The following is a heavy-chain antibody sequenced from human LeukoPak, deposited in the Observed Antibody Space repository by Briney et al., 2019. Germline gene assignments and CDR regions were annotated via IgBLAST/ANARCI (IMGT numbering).Heavy chain of an antibody. CDR1: GFTFSSYA. CDR2: ISYDGSNK. J-gene: IGHJ6*04. V-gene: IGHV3-30*04. Sequence: PGGSLRLSCAAPGFTFSSYAMHWVRQAPGKGLEWVAVISYDGSNKYYADSVKGRFTISRDNSKNTLYLQMNSLRAEDTAVYYCAREDIVVVPAAPRPYYYYGMDVWGKGTTVTVSS. CDR3: AREDIVVVPAAPRPYYYYGMDV. D-gene: IGHD2-2*01.